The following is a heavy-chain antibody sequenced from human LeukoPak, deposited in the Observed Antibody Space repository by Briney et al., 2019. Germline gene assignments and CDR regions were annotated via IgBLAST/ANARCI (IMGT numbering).Heavy chain of an antibody. CDR2: IYHSGST. J-gene: IGHJ4*02. D-gene: IGHD3-10*01. Sequence: SQTLSLTCTVSGGSISSGGYYWSWIRQPPGKGLEWIGYIYHSGSTYYNPSLKSRVTISVDTSKTQLSLKLNSVTAADTAVYYCARDHGANYESGGYFDYWGQGTLVTVSS. CDR3: ARDHGANYESGGYFDY. CDR1: GGSISSGGYY. V-gene: IGHV4-30-2*01.